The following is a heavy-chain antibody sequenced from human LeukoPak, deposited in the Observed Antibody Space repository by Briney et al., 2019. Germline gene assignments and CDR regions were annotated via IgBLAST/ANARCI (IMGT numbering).Heavy chain of an antibody. CDR2: MYYSGST. V-gene: IGHV4-39*01. Sequence: SETLSLTCTVSGGSITGSSCYWGWIRQPPGKGLEWIGSMYYSGSTYYNPSLKRRLTISVDTSKNQFSLKLTSVTAADTAVYYCARQYYDNTGYYYFDYWGQGTLVTASS. D-gene: IGHD3-22*01. CDR1: GGSITGSSCY. CDR3: ARQYYDNTGYYYFDY. J-gene: IGHJ4*02.